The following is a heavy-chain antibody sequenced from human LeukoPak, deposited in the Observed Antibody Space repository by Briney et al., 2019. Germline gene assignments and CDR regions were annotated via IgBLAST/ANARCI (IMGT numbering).Heavy chain of an antibody. CDR3: AKVLMGIVGATALNDY. J-gene: IGHJ4*02. CDR2: ISGSGGST. V-gene: IGHV3-23*01. D-gene: IGHD1-26*01. CDR1: GFSFSSYS. Sequence: PGGSLRLSCVASGFSFSSYSMSWFRQAPGKGQEWVSAISGSGGSTYYADSVKGRFTISRDNSKNTQYLQMNSLRAEDTAVYYCAKVLMGIVGATALNDYWGQGTLVTVSS.